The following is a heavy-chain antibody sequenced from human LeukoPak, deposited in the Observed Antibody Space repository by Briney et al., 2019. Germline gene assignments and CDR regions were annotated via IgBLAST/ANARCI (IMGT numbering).Heavy chain of an antibody. J-gene: IGHJ4*02. CDR2: IIPIFGTA. D-gene: IGHD3-22*01. Sequence: SVKVSCKASGGTFSSYAISWVRQAPGQGLEWMGGIIPIFGTANYAQKFQGRVTITADESTSTAYMELSSLRSEDTAVYYCARDFQYYYDSSGYPLDYWGQGTLVTVSS. CDR1: GGTFSSYA. V-gene: IGHV1-69*13. CDR3: ARDFQYYYDSSGYPLDY.